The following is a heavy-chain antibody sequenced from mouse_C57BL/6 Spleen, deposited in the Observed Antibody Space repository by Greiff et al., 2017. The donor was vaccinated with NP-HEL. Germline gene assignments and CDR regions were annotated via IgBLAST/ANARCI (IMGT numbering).Heavy chain of an antibody. CDR1: GYTFTSYW. CDR2: IDPSDSET. J-gene: IGHJ2*01. Sequence: QVQLQQPGAELVRPGSSVKLSCKASGYTFTSYWMHWVKQRPIQGLEWIGNIDPSDSETHYNQKFKDKATLTVDKSSSTAYMQLSSLTSEDSAVYYCARSRALTGNYFDYWGQGTTLTVSS. D-gene: IGHD4-1*01. V-gene: IGHV1-52*01. CDR3: ARSRALTGNYFDY.